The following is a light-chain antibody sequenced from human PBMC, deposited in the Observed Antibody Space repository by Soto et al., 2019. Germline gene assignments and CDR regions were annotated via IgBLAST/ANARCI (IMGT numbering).Light chain of an antibody. V-gene: IGKV3-15*01. J-gene: IGKJ4*01. CDR1: QSVDSR. CDR2: GAS. CDR3: QQYSKWPLA. Sequence: EVVLTQSPATLSVSPGEGAPLSCKASQSVDSRLAWYQQKPGQAPRLLIEGASSRGTDIPARFSGSGSGTEFTLTIPSLQSEDFAVYYCQQYSKWPLAFGGGTRVEIK.